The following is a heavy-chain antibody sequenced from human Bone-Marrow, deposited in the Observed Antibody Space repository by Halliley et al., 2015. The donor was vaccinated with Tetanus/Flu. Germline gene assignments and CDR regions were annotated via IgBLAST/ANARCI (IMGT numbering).Heavy chain of an antibody. CDR1: GFTFNDHY. CDR3: ARLRGGGWTPTDY. CDR2: ISCTT. J-gene: IGHJ4*02. Sequence: SLRLSCVVSGFTFNDHYMDWVRQAPGKGLEWVGRISCTTDYAASVKGRFIISTDDSKNSLFLQMNSLKTEDTAMYYCARLRGGGWTPTDYWGQGTLVTVSS. D-gene: IGHD6-19*01. V-gene: IGHV3-72*01.